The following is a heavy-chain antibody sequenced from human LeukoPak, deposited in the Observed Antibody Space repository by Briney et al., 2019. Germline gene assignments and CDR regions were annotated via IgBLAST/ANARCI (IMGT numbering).Heavy chain of an antibody. CDR1: GSTVNSHY. J-gene: IGHJ3*02. CDR2: IYSGNTT. Sequence: PGGSLRLSCAVSGSTVNSHYLSWVRQAPGKGLEWVSVIYSGNTTYYADSVKGRFTISRHNSQNTLNLQMNSLRSEDTAIYYCARALRARTAFDIWGQGTMVSVSS. V-gene: IGHV3-53*04. CDR3: ARALRARTAFDI.